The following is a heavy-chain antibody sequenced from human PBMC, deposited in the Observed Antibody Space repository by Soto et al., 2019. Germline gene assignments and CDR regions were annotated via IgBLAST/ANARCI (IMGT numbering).Heavy chain of an antibody. CDR1: GGSISTSTTW. CDR3: ARLEFGIFGAY. J-gene: IGHJ4*02. CDR2: IHHSGSA. V-gene: IGHV4-4*02. Sequence: QVQLQESGPGLVKPSGTLSLTCVVFGGSISTSTTWWSWVRQPPGEGLEWIGEIHHSGSANYDPSLKSRVTLSMDKAKNQFSLRLTSVTAADTAVYYCARLEFGIFGAYWGQGSLVTVSS. D-gene: IGHD3-10*01.